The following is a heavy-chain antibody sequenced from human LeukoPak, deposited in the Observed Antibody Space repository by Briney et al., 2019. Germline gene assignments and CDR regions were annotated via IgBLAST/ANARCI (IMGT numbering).Heavy chain of an antibody. CDR2: LSANDGTT. V-gene: IGHV3-23*01. CDR1: GFTFSDFA. J-gene: IGHJ4*02. D-gene: IGHD1-26*01. Sequence: GGSLRLSCAASGFTFSDFAMSWVRQAPGKGLEWVSGLSANDGTTYYADSVKGRFTISRDDSKNTLYLQMNNLRVEDTAVYYCAPGSYFDYWGQGTLVTVSS. CDR3: APGSYFDY.